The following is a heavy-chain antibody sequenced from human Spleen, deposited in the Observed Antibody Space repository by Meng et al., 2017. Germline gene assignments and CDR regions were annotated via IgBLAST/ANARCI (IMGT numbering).Heavy chain of an antibody. J-gene: IGHJ4*02. CDR3: AREAYGDYYFDY. CDR1: GFSFSTYG. D-gene: IGHD4-17*01. Sequence: GESLKISCAASGFSFSTYGMHWVRQAPGKGLEWVAVVWYDGSNKYYGDSVKGRFTISRDNSKNTLYLQMNSLRAEDTAVYYCAREAYGDYYFDYWGQGTLVTVSS. V-gene: IGHV3-33*01. CDR2: VWYDGSNK.